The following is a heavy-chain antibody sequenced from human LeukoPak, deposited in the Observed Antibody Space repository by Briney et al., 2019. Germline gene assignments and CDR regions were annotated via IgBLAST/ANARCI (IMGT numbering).Heavy chain of an antibody. CDR3: AKDFTAPPFY. Sequence: PGRSLRLSCAASGFTFSSYGMHWVRQAPGKGLEWVAVIWYDGSNKYYADSVKGRFTISRDNSKNALYLQMNSLRAEDTAVYYCAKDFTAPPFYWGQGTLVTVSS. J-gene: IGHJ4*02. CDR1: GFTFSSYG. V-gene: IGHV3-33*06. D-gene: IGHD2-21*02. CDR2: IWYDGSNK.